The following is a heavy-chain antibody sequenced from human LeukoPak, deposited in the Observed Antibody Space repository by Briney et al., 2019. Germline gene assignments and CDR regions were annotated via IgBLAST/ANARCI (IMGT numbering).Heavy chain of an antibody. CDR1: GFTSSSYS. CDR3: ARGGYGDPSHDY. V-gene: IGHV3-21*01. J-gene: IGHJ4*02. CDR2: ISSSSSYI. D-gene: IGHD4-17*01. Sequence: GGSLRLSCAASGFTSSSYSMNWVRQAPGKGLEWVSSISSSSSYIYYADSVKGRFTISRDNAKNSLYLQMNSLRAEDTAVYYCARGGYGDPSHDYWGQGTLVTVSS.